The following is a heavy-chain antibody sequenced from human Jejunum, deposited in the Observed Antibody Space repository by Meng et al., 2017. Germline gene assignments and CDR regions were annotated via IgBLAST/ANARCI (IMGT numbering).Heavy chain of an antibody. CDR3: ARGYSYV. Sequence: VHLVESGGALVRPGGSLRLSCAASGFNFSTHAMNWVRQSPGKGLEWVSGLSSSGRTTYCADSVKGRFTISRDNSKNMVYLQMSSLRAEDTAVYYCARGYSYVWGQGTLVTVSS. V-gene: IGHV3-23*04. CDR1: GFNFSTHA. CDR2: LSSSGRTT. J-gene: IGHJ4*02. D-gene: IGHD5-18*01.